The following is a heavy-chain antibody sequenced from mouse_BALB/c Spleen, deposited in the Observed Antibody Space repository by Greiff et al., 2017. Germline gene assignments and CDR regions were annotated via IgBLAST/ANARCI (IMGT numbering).Heavy chain of an antibody. J-gene: IGHJ4*01. Sequence: EVQRVESGGGLVQPGGSRKLSCAASGFTFSSFGMHWVRQAPEKGLEWVAYISSGSSTIYYADTVKGRFTISRDNPKNTLFLQMTSLRSEDTAMYYCARAHGSHAMDYWGQGTSVTVSS. D-gene: IGHD2-2*01. V-gene: IGHV5-17*02. CDR2: ISSGSSTI. CDR1: GFTFSSFG. CDR3: ARAHGSHAMDY.